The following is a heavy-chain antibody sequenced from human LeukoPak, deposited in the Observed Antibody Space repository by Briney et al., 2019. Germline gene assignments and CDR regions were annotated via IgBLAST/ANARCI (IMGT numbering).Heavy chain of an antibody. CDR2: VSPGDSDT. J-gene: IGHJ6*02. Sequence: GESLKISCKASGYRFTSYWIGWVRQMPGKGLEWMGFVSPGDSDTRYSPSFQGQVTISADKSISTAYLQWSSLEASDTAMYYCARRDGYCSSTSCYADYYYGMDVWGQGTTVTVSS. CDR1: GYRFTSYW. V-gene: IGHV5-51*01. CDR3: ARRDGYCSSTSCYADYYYGMDV. D-gene: IGHD2-2*01.